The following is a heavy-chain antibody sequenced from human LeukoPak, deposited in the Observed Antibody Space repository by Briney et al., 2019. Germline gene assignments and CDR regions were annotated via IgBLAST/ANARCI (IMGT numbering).Heavy chain of an antibody. Sequence: SETLSLTCAVSAYSISSGYCWGWIRQPPGKGLEWIGTFSHSGNTYYNPSLKSRVTISVDTSKNQFSLTLSYVTAADTALYYCARGYTTGWYYLDSWGQGTLVTVSS. J-gene: IGHJ5*01. V-gene: IGHV4-38-2*01. D-gene: IGHD6-19*01. CDR3: ARGYTTGWYYLDS. CDR1: AYSISSGYC. CDR2: FSHSGNT.